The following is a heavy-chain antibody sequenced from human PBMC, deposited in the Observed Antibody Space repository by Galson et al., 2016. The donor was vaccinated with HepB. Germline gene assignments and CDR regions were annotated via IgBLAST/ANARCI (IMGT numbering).Heavy chain of an antibody. Sequence: SLRLSCAASGFTFTDYAMSWVRQAPGKGLEWVSTISGRGDNTYDADSVKGRFTVSRDNSKRTLDLQMNSLRAEDTAIYYCAKDRAFGYSYGYLGGFDYWGQGILVTVSS. CDR1: GFTFTDYA. D-gene: IGHD5-18*01. V-gene: IGHV3-23*01. J-gene: IGHJ4*02. CDR2: ISGRGDNT. CDR3: AKDRAFGYSYGYLGGFDY.